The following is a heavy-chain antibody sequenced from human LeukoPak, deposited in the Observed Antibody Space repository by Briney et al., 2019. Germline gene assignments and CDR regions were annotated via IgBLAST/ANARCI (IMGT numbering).Heavy chain of an antibody. CDR1: GGSISSGSYY. CDR3: ARSTGYDFWSGYYCMDV. CDR2: IYTSGST. J-gene: IGHJ6*03. Sequence: PSQTLSLTCTVSGGSISSGSYYWSWIRQPAGKGLEWIGRIYTSGSTNYNPSLKSRVTISVDTSKNQFSLKLSSVTAADTAVYYCARSTGYDFWSGYYCMDVWGKGTTVTVSS. V-gene: IGHV4-61*02. D-gene: IGHD3-3*01.